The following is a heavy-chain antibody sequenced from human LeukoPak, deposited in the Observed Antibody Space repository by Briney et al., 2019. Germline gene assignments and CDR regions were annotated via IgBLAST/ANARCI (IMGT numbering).Heavy chain of an antibody. D-gene: IGHD6-6*01. CDR2: ISSHSRDI. CDR1: GFTFNAYS. J-gene: IGHJ4*01. Sequence: KPGGSLRLSCAASGFTFNAYSMNWVRQAPGKGLEWVSSISSHSRDIYYADSVKGRFTISRDNAKNSLHLQMNSLRAEDTAVYYCARDDRDISSFRFDYWGHGILVTVSS. V-gene: IGHV3-21*01. CDR3: ARDDRDISSFRFDY.